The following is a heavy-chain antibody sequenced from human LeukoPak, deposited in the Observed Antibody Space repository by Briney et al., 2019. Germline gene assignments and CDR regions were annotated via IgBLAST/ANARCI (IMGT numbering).Heavy chain of an antibody. V-gene: IGHV3-30*18. CDR1: GFTFSSYG. CDR3: AKSLGYSYGSLAVDY. D-gene: IGHD5-18*01. Sequence: GRSLRLSCAASGFTFSSYGMHWVRQAPGKGLEWVAVISYDGSNKYYADSVKGRFTISRDNSKNTLYLQMNSLRAEDTAVYYCAKSLGYSYGSLAVDYWGQGTLVTVSS. J-gene: IGHJ4*02. CDR2: ISYDGSNK.